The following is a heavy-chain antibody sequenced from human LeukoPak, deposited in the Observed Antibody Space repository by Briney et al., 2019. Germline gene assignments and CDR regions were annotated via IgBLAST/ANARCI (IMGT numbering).Heavy chain of an antibody. V-gene: IGHV4-59*08. CDR2: IYYSGST. D-gene: IGHD1-26*01. CDR3: ARGVRIVGAITS. J-gene: IGHJ5*02. Sequence: SETLSLTCTVSGGSISSYYWSWIRQPPGKGLEWIGYIYYSGSTNYNPSLKSRVTISVDTSKNQFSLKLSSVTAADTAVYYCARGVRIVGAITSWGQGTLVTVSS. CDR1: GGSISSYY.